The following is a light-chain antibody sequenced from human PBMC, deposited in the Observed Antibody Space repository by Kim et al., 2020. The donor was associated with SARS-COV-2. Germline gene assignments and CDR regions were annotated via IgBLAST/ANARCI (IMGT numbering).Light chain of an antibody. CDR2: EVS. CDR3: MQSMQLPYS. J-gene: IGKJ2*03. CDR1: QSLRHSDGKAY. Sequence: DIVMTQTPRSLSVTPGQPASMSCKSSQSLRHSDGKAYLFWYMQKPGQPPHLLIYEVSNRFSGVPDRISGSGSGTDFTLRISRVEAEDAGVYYCMQSMQLPYSFGQGTKLEI. V-gene: IGKV2D-29*01.